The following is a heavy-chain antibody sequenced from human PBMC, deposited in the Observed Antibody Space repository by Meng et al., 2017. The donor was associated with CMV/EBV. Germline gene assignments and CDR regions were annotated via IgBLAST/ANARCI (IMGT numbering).Heavy chain of an antibody. CDR1: GFTFSNYE. J-gene: IGHJ4*02. V-gene: IGHV3-48*03. CDR2: ISSSATNI. D-gene: IGHD6-13*01. CDR3: ARLRYSSSWSFDY. Sequence: GGSLRLSCAASGFTFSNYEFNWVRQAPGKGLEWLSYISSSATNIYHADSVKGRFTISRDNAKNSLYLQMTSLRPGDTAVYYCARLRYSSSWSFDYWGQGTQVTVSS.